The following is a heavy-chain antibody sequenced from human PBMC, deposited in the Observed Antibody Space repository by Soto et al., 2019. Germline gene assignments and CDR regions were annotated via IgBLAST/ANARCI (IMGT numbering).Heavy chain of an antibody. CDR3: ARDSGTLVYATSEVYFQH. J-gene: IGHJ1*01. CDR2: IYYSGST. CDR1: GGSISSYY. Sequence: QVQLQESGPGLVKPSETLSLTCTVSGGSISSYYWSWIRQPPGKGLEWIGYIYYSGSTNYNPSLKSRVTISVDTSKNQFSLKLSSVTAADTAVYYCARDSGTLVYATSEVYFQHWGQGTLVTVSS. V-gene: IGHV4-59*01. D-gene: IGHD2-8*01.